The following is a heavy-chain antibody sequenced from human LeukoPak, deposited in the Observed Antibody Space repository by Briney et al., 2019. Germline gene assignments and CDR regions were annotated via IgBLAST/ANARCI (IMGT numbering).Heavy chain of an antibody. D-gene: IGHD6-25*01. V-gene: IGHV3-48*03. CDR2: ISKSGSNI. J-gene: IGHJ6*02. CDR3: ARASGATHYYYGMDV. CDR1: GFTFSSSE. Sequence: GGSLRLSCAASGFTFSSSEMNWVRQAPGKGLEWVSYISKSGSNIYYADSVKGRFTISRDNSKNTLYLQMNSLRAEDTAVYYCARASGATHYYYGMDVWGQGTTVTVSS.